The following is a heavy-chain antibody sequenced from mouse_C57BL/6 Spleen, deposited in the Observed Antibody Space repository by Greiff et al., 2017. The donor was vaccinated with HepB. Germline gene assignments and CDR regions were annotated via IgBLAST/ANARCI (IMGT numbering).Heavy chain of an antibody. CDR2: ISSGSSTI. CDR3: ARKDDYGGFAY. Sequence: EVKLVESGGGLVKPGGSLKLSCAASGFTFSDYGMHWVRQAPEKGLEWVAYISSGSSTIYYADTVKGRFTISRDNAKNTLFLQRTSLRSEDTAMYYCARKDDYGGFAYWGQGTLVTVSA. D-gene: IGHD2-4*01. CDR1: GFTFSDYG. J-gene: IGHJ3*01. V-gene: IGHV5-17*01.